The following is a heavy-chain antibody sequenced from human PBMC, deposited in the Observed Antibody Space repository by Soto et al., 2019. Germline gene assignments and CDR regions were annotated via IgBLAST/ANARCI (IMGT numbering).Heavy chain of an antibody. D-gene: IGHD2-2*02. J-gene: IGHJ6*02. V-gene: IGHV1-69*01. CDR2: IIPIFGTA. CDR3: AIGGYCSSTSCYTRPHYYYYGMDV. Sequence: VSRQACRGTFRRYARIWVGQAPGQGREWIGGIIPIFGTANYAQKFQGRVTITADESTSTAYMELSSLRSEDTAVYYCAIGGYCSSTSCYTRPHYYYYGMDVWGQGTTVTVSS. CDR1: RGTFRRYA.